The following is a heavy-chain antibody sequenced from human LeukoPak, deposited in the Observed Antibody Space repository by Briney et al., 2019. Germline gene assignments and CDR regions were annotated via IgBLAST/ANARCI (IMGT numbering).Heavy chain of an antibody. CDR3: ARGTASYYYYGMDV. V-gene: IGHV3-21*01. Sequence: GGSLRLSCAASGFTFSSYSMNWVRQAPGKGLGWVSSISSSSSYIYYADSVKGRFTISRDNAKNSPYLQMNSLRAEDTAVYYCARGTASYYYYGMDVWGQGTTVTVSS. CDR1: GFTFSSYS. CDR2: ISSSSSYI. J-gene: IGHJ6*02. D-gene: IGHD5-18*01.